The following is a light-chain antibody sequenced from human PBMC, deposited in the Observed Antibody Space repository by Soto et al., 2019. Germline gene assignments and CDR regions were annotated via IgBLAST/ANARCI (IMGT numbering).Light chain of an antibody. CDR1: QDINVW. CDR2: RAS. Sequence: DIQMTQTPSSVSASVGDRVIITCRASQDINVWLAWYQQKPGLAPNLLIYRASRLLGGVPSRFSGSGSGTEFTLTITSLQPEDFATYYCQQYDMFGPGTKVDIK. V-gene: IGKV1-12*01. CDR3: QQYDM. J-gene: IGKJ1*01.